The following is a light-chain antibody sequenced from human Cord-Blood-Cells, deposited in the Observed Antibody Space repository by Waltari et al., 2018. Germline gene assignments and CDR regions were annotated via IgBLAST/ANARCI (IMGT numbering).Light chain of an antibody. J-gene: IGKJ4*01. Sequence: EIVLPQPPATLSLSPGERATLPCSASQSVSSYLAWYHQKPGQAPRLLIYDASNRATGIPARFSGSGSGTDFTLTISSLEPEDFAVYYCQQRSNWRTFGGGTKVEIK. CDR2: DAS. V-gene: IGKV3-11*01. CDR1: QSVSSY. CDR3: QQRSNWRT.